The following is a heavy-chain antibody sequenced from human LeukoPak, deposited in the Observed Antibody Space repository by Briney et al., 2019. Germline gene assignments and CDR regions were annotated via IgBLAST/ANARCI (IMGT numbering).Heavy chain of an antibody. V-gene: IGHV3-23*01. J-gene: IGHJ3*01. Sequence: GGSLRLSCAASGFTFSGSAMSWVRQAPGKGLEWVSLISFSGGNTYYADSVKGRFTISRDNSKDTLYLQMNSLRAEDTAIYYCARDIQLSTWGLGAMVTVSS. CDR3: ARDIQLST. D-gene: IGHD5-24*01. CDR2: ISFSGGNT. CDR1: GFTFSGSA.